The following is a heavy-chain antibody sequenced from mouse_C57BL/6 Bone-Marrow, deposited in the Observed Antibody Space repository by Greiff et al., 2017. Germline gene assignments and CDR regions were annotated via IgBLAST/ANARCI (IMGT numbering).Heavy chain of an antibody. V-gene: IGHV1-26*01. Sequence: EVQLQQSGPELVKPGASVKISCKASGYTFTDYYMNWVKQSHGKSLEWIGDINPNNGGTSYNQKFKGKATLTVDKSSSTAYMELRSLTSEDSAVYYCANGYYGRADWGKGTLVTVSA. CDR1: GYTFTDYY. J-gene: IGHJ3*01. CDR3: ANGYYGRAD. CDR2: INPNNGGT. D-gene: IGHD2-3*01.